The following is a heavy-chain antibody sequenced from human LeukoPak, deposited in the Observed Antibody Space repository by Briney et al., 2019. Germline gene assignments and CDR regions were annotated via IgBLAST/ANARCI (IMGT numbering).Heavy chain of an antibody. CDR3: ARVAARYVGMDV. D-gene: IGHD6-6*01. CDR2: IYYSGST. J-gene: IGHJ6*02. Sequence: SETLSLTCTVSAGSINNYYWSWIRQPPGKGLEWIGYIYYSGSTNFNPSLKSRVTISVDTSKKQVSLNLSSVTAADTAVYYCARVAARYVGMDVWGQGTTVTVSS. V-gene: IGHV4-59*01. CDR1: AGSINNYY.